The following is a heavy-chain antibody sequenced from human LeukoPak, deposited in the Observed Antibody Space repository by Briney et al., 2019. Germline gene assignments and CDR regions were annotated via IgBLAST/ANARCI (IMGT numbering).Heavy chain of an antibody. Sequence: SETLSLTCSVSGDSINSDYWSWVRQPPGKGLEWLGHIYYSGTSTNYNPSLKSRVTISVDRSKNQFSLKLNSVTAADTAVYYCARQGHKLTLVDYYGMDVWGQGTTVTVSS. CDR1: GDSINSDY. D-gene: IGHD1-26*01. CDR2: IYYSGTST. V-gene: IGHV4-59*08. J-gene: IGHJ6*02. CDR3: ARQGHKLTLVDYYGMDV.